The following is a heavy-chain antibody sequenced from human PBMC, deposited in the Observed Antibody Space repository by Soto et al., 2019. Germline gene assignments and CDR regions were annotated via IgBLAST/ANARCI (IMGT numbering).Heavy chain of an antibody. V-gene: IGHV4-31*03. J-gene: IGHJ4*02. CDR2: IYYSGST. CDR3: ARVIFGIAAAGYYFDY. D-gene: IGHD6-13*01. Sequence: QVQLQESGPGLVKPSQTLSLTCTVSGGSISSGGYYWSWIRQHPGKGLEWIGYIYYSGSTYYNPSLKSRVTISVDTSKNQCSLKLSSVTAADTAVYYCARVIFGIAAAGYYFDYWGQGTLVTVSS. CDR1: GGSISSGGYY.